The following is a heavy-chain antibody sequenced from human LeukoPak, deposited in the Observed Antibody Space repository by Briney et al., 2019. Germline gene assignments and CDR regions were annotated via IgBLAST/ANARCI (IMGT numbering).Heavy chain of an antibody. Sequence: SETLSLTCTVSGGSISSYYWSWIRQPPGKGLEWIGYIYYSGSTYYNPSLKGRVTISVDTSKNQFSLKLSSVTAADTAVYYCARHRWPAGDDFDYWGQGTLVTVSS. V-gene: IGHV4-59*01. CDR3: ARHRWPAGDDFDY. D-gene: IGHD5-12*01. CDR2: IYYSGST. CDR1: GGSISSYY. J-gene: IGHJ4*02.